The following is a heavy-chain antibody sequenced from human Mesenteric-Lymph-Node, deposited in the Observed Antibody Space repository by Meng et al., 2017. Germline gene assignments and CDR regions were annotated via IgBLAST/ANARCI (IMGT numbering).Heavy chain of an antibody. CDR1: GGSISSTSYY. CDR3: ARQIFEFGYGGNSPFDY. J-gene: IGHJ4*02. V-gene: IGHV4-39*01. Sequence: QLQLQESGPGLVKPSETLSPPCTVSGGSISSTSYYWGWIRQPPGKGPEWIGSIYYSGSNYHNPSLKSRLTISVDTSKSQLALKLSSVTAADTAVYYCARQIFEFGYGGNSPFDYWGQGTLVTVSS. CDR2: IYYSGSN. D-gene: IGHD4-23*01.